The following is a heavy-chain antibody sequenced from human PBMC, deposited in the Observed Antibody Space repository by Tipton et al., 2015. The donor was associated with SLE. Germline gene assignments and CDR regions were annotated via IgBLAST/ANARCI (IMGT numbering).Heavy chain of an antibody. J-gene: IGHJ4*02. CDR3: ARDLYWDGFDY. D-gene: IGHD1-26*01. CDR2: IYTSGST. CDR1: GYSISSSYY. Sequence: LRLSCAVSGYSISSSYYWSWIRQPAGKGLEWIGYIYTSGSTNYNPSLKSRVTISVDTSKNQFSLKLSSVTAADTAVYYCARDLYWDGFDYWGQGTLVTVSS. V-gene: IGHV4-61*09.